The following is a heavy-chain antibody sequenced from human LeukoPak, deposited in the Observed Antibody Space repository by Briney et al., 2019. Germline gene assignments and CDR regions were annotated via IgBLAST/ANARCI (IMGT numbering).Heavy chain of an antibody. CDR3: ARDISVDSWGYYYYGMDV. J-gene: IGHJ6*02. V-gene: IGHV1-69*04. CDR2: IIPILGIA. CDR1: GYTFTGYY. D-gene: IGHD6-13*01. Sequence: SVKVSCKASGYTFTGYYMHWVRQAPGQVLEWMGRIIPILGIANYAQKFQGRVTITADKSTSTAYMELSSLRSEDTAVYYCARDISVDSWGYYYYGMDVWGQGTTVTVSS.